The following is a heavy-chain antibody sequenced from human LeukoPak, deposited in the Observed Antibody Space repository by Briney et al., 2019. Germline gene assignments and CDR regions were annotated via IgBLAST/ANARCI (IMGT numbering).Heavy chain of an antibody. CDR3: VRGRRLVVVTATGQDAFHI. CDR1: GYTFTGYY. J-gene: IGHJ3*02. CDR2: INPNSGGT. Sequence: DSVKVSCKASGYTFTGYYLHWVRQAPGQGLEWMGWINPNSGGTNYAQRFQGRVTMTGDTFITTAYMELSRLRSDDTAVYYCVRGRRLVVVTATGQDAFHIWGQGTMVTVSS. V-gene: IGHV1-2*02. D-gene: IGHD2-15*01.